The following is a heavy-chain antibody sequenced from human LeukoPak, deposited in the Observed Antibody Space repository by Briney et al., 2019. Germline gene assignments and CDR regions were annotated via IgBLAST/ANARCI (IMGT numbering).Heavy chain of an antibody. J-gene: IGHJ4*02. V-gene: IGHV3-66*01. CDR2: LYRGGST. CDR1: GFRFSDYY. CDR3: TTHTVVTCFDY. Sequence: GGSLRLSCAASGFRFSDYYMTWIRQAPGKGLEWVSILYRGGSTYYADSVKGRFTISRDDSKNTLYLQMNSLKTEDTAVYYCTTHTVVTCFDYWGQGTLVTVSS. D-gene: IGHD4-23*01.